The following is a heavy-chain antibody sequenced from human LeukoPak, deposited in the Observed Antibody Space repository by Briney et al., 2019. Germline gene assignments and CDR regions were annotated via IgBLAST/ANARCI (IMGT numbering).Heavy chain of an antibody. Sequence: GGSLRLSCAASGFTFDDYAMHWVRQAPGKGLEWVSGISWNSGSIGYADSVKGRFTISRDNAKNSLYLQMNSLRAEDTALYYCAKDKSPLVRGARGAFDIWGQGTMVTVSS. CDR2: ISWNSGSI. CDR1: GFTFDDYA. V-gene: IGHV3-9*01. J-gene: IGHJ3*02. CDR3: AKDKSPLVRGARGAFDI. D-gene: IGHD3-10*01.